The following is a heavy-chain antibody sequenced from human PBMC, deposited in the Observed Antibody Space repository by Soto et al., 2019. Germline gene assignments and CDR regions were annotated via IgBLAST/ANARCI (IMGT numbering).Heavy chain of an antibody. CDR3: ARGPYYDILTGHYASNPPLDY. J-gene: IGHJ4*02. CDR2: INRSSSYK. V-gene: IGHV3-21*01. CDR1: GVTVRIYA. D-gene: IGHD3-9*01. Sequence: HAWSPRLACAASGVTVRIYAMSVVLQEPGKGPEWVATINRSSSYKYYVDSVKGRFTISRDNAKNSLSLQMNSLRAEDTAVYYCARGPYYDILTGHYASNPPLDYWGQGTLVTVSS.